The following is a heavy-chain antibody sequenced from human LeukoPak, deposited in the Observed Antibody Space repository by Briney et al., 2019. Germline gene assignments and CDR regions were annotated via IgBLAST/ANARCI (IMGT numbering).Heavy chain of an antibody. D-gene: IGHD1-26*01. CDR2: ISYDGSNK. Sequence: GRSLRLSCAASGFTFSSYAMHWVRQAPGKGLEWVAVISYDGSNKYYADSVKGRFTISRDNSKNTLYLQMNSLRAEDTAVYYCTHNSGSYSYYFDYWGQGTLVTVSS. CDR1: GFTFSSYA. J-gene: IGHJ4*02. V-gene: IGHV3-30-3*01. CDR3: THNSGSYSYYFDY.